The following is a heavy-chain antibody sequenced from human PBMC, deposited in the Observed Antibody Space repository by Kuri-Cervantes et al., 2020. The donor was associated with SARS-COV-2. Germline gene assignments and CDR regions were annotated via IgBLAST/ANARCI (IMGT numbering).Heavy chain of an antibody. J-gene: IGHJ3*02. V-gene: IGHV3-7*03. CDR3: ARDSITMVQGVTSDAFDI. D-gene: IGHD3-10*01. CDR2: IKQDGSEK. CDR1: GFTFSSYW. Sequence: GESLKISCAASGFTFSSYWMSWVRQAPGKGLEWVANIKQDGSEKYYVDSVKGRFTISRDNAKNPLYLQMNSLRAEDTAVYYCARDSITMVQGVTSDAFDIWGQGAMVTVSS.